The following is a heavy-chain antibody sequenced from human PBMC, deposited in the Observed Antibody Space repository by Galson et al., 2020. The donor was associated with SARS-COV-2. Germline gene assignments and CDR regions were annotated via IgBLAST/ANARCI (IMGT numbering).Heavy chain of an antibody. V-gene: IGHV3-33*06. CDR3: AKSKDYSNSSGYYYYMDV. J-gene: IGHJ6*03. D-gene: IGHD6-6*01. CDR1: GFTFSNYG. Sequence: GGSLRLSCAASGFTFSNYGMHWVRQAPGKGLEWVAVIWYDGSDKYYADSVKGRFTISRDNSKNTLYLQMNSLRAEDTAVYYCAKSKDYSNSSGYYYYMDVWGKGTTVTVSS. CDR2: IWYDGSDK.